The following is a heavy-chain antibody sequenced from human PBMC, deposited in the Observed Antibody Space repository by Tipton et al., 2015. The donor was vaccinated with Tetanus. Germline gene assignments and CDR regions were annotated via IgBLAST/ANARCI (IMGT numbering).Heavy chain of an antibody. CDR1: GFTFSSYW. V-gene: IGHV3-7*01. D-gene: IGHD1-20*01. J-gene: IGHJ4*02. Sequence: GSLRLSCAASGFTFSSYWMSWVRQAPGKGLEWVANIKQDGSEKYYVDSVKGRFTISRDNAKNSLYLQMNSLRAEDTAVYYCAREDNWNQQVFDYWGQGTLVTVSS. CDR3: AREDNWNQQVFDY. CDR2: IKQDGSEK.